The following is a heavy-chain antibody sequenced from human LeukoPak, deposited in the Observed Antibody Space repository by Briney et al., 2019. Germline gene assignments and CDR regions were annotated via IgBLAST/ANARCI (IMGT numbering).Heavy chain of an antibody. CDR2: ISSSTSYI. CDR1: GFTFSSYS. J-gene: IGHJ6*01. D-gene: IGHD2-15*01. CDR3: ARDPDFCSGGSCLDYAMDV. Sequence: GGSLRLSCAASGFTFSSYSMNWVRQAPGKGLEWVSSISSSTSYIYYADSVKGRFTISRDNAKNSLYLQMNSLRADDTAVYYCARDPDFCSGGSCLDYAMDVWGQGTTVTVSS. V-gene: IGHV3-21*01.